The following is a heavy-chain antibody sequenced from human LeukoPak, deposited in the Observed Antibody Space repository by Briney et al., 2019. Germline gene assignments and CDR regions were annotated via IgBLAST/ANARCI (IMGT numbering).Heavy chain of an antibody. CDR1: GGSISSYY. CDR3: AREDPYDFWSGYYLFDP. Sequence: ASETLSLTCTVSGGSISSYYWSWIRQPAGKGLEWIGRIYTSGSTNYNPSLKSRVTMSVDMSKNQFSLKLSSVTAADTAVYYCAREDPYDFWSGYYLFDPWGQGTLVTVSS. CDR2: IYTSGST. D-gene: IGHD3-3*01. V-gene: IGHV4-4*07. J-gene: IGHJ5*02.